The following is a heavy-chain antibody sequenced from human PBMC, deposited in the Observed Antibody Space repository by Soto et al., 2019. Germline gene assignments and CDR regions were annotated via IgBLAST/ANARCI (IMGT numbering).Heavy chain of an antibody. Sequence: SETLSLTCAVYGGSFSGYYWSWIRQPPGKGLEWIGEINHSGSTNYNPSLKSRVTISVDTSKNQFSLKLSSVTAADTAVYYCARIPLSYYYGSGSYSSGFDPWGQGTLVTVSS. CDR2: INHSGST. CDR1: GGSFSGYY. J-gene: IGHJ5*02. CDR3: ARIPLSYYYGSGSYSSGFDP. V-gene: IGHV4-34*01. D-gene: IGHD3-10*01.